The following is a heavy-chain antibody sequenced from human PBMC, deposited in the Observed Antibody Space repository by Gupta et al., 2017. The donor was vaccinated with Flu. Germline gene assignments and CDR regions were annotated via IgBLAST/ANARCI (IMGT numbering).Heavy chain of an antibody. CDR2: IAHDGSVD. D-gene: IGHD4/OR15-4a*01. J-gene: IGHJ4*02. CDR3: TREGSSTGDNRFHFDY. Sequence: QVQLVESGGGVVQPGRSLRLSCAASGFTFSSYGVHWVRQAPGKGLEWLAVIAHDGSVDYYADSVQGRFTISRDNFKNILFLQMNSLRAEETAVYYCTREGSSTGDNRFHFDYWGQGTLVTVSS. CDR1: GFTFSSYG. V-gene: IGHV3-30*03.